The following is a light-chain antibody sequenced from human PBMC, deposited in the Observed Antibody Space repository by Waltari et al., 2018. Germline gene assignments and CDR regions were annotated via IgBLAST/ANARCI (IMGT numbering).Light chain of an antibody. J-gene: IGLJ2*01. Sequence: SYDLTQPPSVSVSPGQTARIPCSCDLFPRKYSYWYQHAPGQAPVMVIYKDNVRPAGIPERFSGSSSGRSATLTISGAQAEDEADYYCQSADSSLVVFGGGTKLTVL. CDR1: LFPRKY. CDR2: KDN. CDR3: QSADSSLVV. V-gene: IGLV3-25*03.